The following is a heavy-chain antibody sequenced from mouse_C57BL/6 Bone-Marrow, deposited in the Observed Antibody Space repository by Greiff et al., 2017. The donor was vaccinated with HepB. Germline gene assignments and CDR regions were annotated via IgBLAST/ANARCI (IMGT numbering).Heavy chain of an antibody. D-gene: IGHD2-3*01. CDR3: ARGGYYMDY. J-gene: IGHJ4*01. Sequence: EVQLQESGPGLVKPSQSLSLTCSVTGYSITSGYYWNWIRQFPGNKLEWMGYISYDGSNNYNPSLKNRISITRDTSKNQFFLKLNSVTTEDTATYYCARGGYYMDYWGQGTSVTVSS. V-gene: IGHV3-6*01. CDR1: GYSITSGYY. CDR2: ISYDGSN.